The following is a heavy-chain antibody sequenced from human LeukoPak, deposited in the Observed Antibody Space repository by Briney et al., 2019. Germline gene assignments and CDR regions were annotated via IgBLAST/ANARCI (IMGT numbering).Heavy chain of an antibody. V-gene: IGHV3-66*01. CDR1: GFTVSSNY. CDR3: ARDKSEYSYGRSFDY. Sequence: GGSLRLSCAASGFTVSSNYMSWVRQAPGKGLEWVPVIYSGGSTYYADSVKGRFTISSDNSKNTLYLQMNSLRAEDTAVYYCARDKSEYSYGRSFDYWGQGTLVTVSS. D-gene: IGHD5-18*01. CDR2: IYSGGST. J-gene: IGHJ4*02.